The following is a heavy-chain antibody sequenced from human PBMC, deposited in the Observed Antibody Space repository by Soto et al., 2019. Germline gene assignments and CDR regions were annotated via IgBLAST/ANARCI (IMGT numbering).Heavy chain of an antibody. CDR2: ISYDGSDK. CDR1: GFTFSSYS. D-gene: IGHD3-9*01. V-gene: IGHV3-30*14. Sequence: GGSLRLSCAASGFTFSSYSMHWVRQAPGKGLEWVALISYDGSDKDYADSVKGRFTISRDNSKNTLYLQMNSLRVEDTAMYYCARDYDKFDSWGQGTLVTVSS. CDR3: ARDYDKFDS. J-gene: IGHJ5*01.